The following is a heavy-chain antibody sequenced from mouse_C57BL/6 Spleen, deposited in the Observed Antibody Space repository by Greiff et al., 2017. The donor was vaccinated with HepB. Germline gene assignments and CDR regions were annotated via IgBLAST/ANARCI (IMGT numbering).Heavy chain of an antibody. V-gene: IGHV1-81*01. J-gene: IGHJ4*01. Sequence: QVQLQQSGAELARPGASVKLSCKASGYTFTSYGISWVKQRTGQGLEWIGEIYPRSGNTYYNEKLKGKATLTADKSSRTAYMELRSLTAEDSAVYFCASWGSRREGYAMEEWGRVPSVTAS. D-gene: IGHD2-4*01. CDR3: ASWGSRREGYAMEE. CDR2: IYPRSGNT. CDR1: GYTFTSYG.